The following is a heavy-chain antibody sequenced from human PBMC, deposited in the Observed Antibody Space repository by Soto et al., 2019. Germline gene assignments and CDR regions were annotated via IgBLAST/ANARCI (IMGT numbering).Heavy chain of an antibody. D-gene: IGHD3-3*01. CDR2: ISSSSSTI. CDR1: GFTFSSYS. J-gene: IGHJ6*02. V-gene: IGHV3-48*02. Sequence: GGSLRLSCAASGFTFSSYSMNWVRQAPGKGLERVSYISSSSSTIYYADSVKGRFTISRDNAKNSLYLQMNSLRDEDTAVYYCARGGTDFFGYYYYGMDVWGQGTTVTVSS. CDR3: ARGGTDFFGYYYYGMDV.